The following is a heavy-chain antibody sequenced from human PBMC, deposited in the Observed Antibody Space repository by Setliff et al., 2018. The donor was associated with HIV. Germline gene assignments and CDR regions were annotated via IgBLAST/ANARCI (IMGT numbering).Heavy chain of an antibody. CDR1: GFTFSSYS. Sequence: GESLKISCAASGFTFSSYSMNWVRQAPGKGLEWVANIKQDGSEKYYVDSVKGRFTISRDNAKSSLFLQMNSLRAEDTALYYCVKDKRVGRLLWFGAFDIWGQGTMVTVSS. J-gene: IGHJ3*02. V-gene: IGHV3-7*03. D-gene: IGHD3-10*01. CDR3: VKDKRVGRLLWFGAFDI. CDR2: IKQDGSEK.